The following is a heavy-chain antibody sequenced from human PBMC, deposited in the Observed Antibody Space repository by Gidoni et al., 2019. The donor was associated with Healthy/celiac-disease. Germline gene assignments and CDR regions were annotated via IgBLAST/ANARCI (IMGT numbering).Heavy chain of an antibody. J-gene: IGHJ3*02. Sequence: EVQLVESGGGLVQPGGSLRLSCAASGFTFSSYSMNWVRQAPGKGLEWVSYISSSSSTIYDADSVKGRFTISRYNAKNSLYLQMNSLRDEDTAVYYCARLYSSGWYPPGAFDIWGQGTMVTVSS. CDR2: ISSSSSTI. V-gene: IGHV3-48*02. CDR3: ARLYSSGWYPPGAFDI. CDR1: GFTFSSYS. D-gene: IGHD6-19*01.